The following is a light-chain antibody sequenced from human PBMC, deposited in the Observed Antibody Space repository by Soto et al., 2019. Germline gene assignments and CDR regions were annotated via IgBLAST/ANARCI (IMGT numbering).Light chain of an antibody. CDR1: SSDVGGYNY. CDR2: DVT. Sequence: QSALTQPRSVSGSPGQSLTISCTETSSDVGGYNYVSWYQQCPGQVPKLMIYDVTKRPSGVPDRFSGSKSGNTASLTISGLQAEDEADYYCCSHAGIYTYVFGTGTKVTVL. V-gene: IGLV2-11*01. CDR3: CSHAGIYTYV. J-gene: IGLJ1*01.